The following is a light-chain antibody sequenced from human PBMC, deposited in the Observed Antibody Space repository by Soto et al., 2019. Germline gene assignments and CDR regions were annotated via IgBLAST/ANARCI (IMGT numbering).Light chain of an antibody. Sequence: QSVLTQPPSVSGAPGQRVTISCTGGSSNIGAGYDVQWYQQFPGTVHKLIILDSTNRSPGVPDRFSGSKSDTSASLTITGLEAEDEADYYCQSYDSRLTVVVFGGGTKLTVL. J-gene: IGLJ2*01. CDR1: SSNIGAGYD. V-gene: IGLV1-40*01. CDR3: QSYDSRLTVVV. CDR2: DST.